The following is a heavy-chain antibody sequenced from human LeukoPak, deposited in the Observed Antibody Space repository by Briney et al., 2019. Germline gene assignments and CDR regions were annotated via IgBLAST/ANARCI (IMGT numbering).Heavy chain of an antibody. D-gene: IGHD3-9*01. V-gene: IGHV4-31*03. CDR2: IYYSGST. CDR1: GGSISSGGYY. CDR3: ARALRYFDWLYYFDY. Sequence: SQTLSLTRTVSGGSISSGGYYWSWVRQHPGKGLEWIGYIYYSGSTYYNPSLKSRVTISVDTSKNQFSLKLSSVTAADTAVYYCARALRYFDWLYYFDYWGQGTLVTVSS. J-gene: IGHJ4*02.